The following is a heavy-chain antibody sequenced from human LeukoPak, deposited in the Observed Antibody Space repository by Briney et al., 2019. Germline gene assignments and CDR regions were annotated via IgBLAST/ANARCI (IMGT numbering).Heavy chain of an antibody. V-gene: IGHV4-38-2*01. D-gene: IGHD6-13*01. CDR1: GYSISSGYY. CDR3: ARHEMSEAAAHFDY. J-gene: IGHJ4*02. CDR2: IYHSGST. Sequence: SETLPLTCAVSGYSISSGYYWGWIRQPPGEGLEWIGSIYHSGSTYYNPSLKSRVTISVDTSKNQFSLKLSSVTAADTAVYYCARHEMSEAAAHFDYWGQGTLVTVSS.